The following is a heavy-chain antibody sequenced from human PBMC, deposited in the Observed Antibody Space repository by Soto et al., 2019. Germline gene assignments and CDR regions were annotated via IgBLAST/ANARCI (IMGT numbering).Heavy chain of an antibody. V-gene: IGHV4-39*01. Sequence: SETLSLTCTVSGGSISSSSYYWGWIRQPPGKGLEWIGSIYYRGSTYYNPSLKSRVTISVDTSKNQFSLKLSSVTAADTAVYYCARLRYDFWSGYYSRGVSGGYYYGMDVWGQGTTVTVS. CDR2: IYYRGST. D-gene: IGHD3-3*01. CDR1: GGSISSSSYY. CDR3: ARLRYDFWSGYYSRGVSGGYYYGMDV. J-gene: IGHJ6*02.